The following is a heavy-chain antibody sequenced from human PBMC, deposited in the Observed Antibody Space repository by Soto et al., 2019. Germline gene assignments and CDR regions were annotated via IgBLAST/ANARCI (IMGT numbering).Heavy chain of an antibody. D-gene: IGHD3-22*01. CDR2: IDPSDSQT. J-gene: IGHJ4*01. CDR1: GYSFAGYW. Sequence: PGESLKISCKGSGYSFAGYWITWVRQKPGKGLEWMGRIDPSDSQTYYSPSFRGHVTMSVDKSINTAYLQWSSLKASDTAMYYCARRDSSGLPDYWGHGTLVTVSS. V-gene: IGHV5-10-1*01. CDR3: ARRDSSGLPDY.